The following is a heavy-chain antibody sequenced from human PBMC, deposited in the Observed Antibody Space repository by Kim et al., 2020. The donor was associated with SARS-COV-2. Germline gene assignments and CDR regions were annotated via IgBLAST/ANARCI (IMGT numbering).Heavy chain of an antibody. J-gene: IGHJ4*02. CDR3: AKRTGSYVSRGYYEVKPCDV. Sequence: GGSLRLSCAASGFVFSDYAMRWVRQAPGKGLQWLAVVDGGGNVKDYEDSVKGRFTISRDNSNNTVYLEMDSLRADDTAIYYCAKRTGSYVSRGYYEVKPCDVRGQGTLGTAS. CDR2: VDGGGNVK. D-gene: IGHD3-22*01. CDR1: GFVFSDYA. V-gene: IGHV3-23*03.